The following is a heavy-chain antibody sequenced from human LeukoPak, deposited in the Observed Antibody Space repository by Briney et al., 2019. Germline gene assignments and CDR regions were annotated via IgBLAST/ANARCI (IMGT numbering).Heavy chain of an antibody. D-gene: IGHD3-3*01. CDR3: ARHETSSYDFWSGLDDY. Sequence: SVKVSCKASGGTFSSYAISWVRQAPGQGFEWMGGIIPIFGTANYAQKFQGRVTITTDESTSTAYMELSSLRSEDTAVYYCARHETSSYDFWSGLDDYWGQGTLVTVSS. V-gene: IGHV1-69*05. CDR1: GGTFSSYA. CDR2: IIPIFGTA. J-gene: IGHJ4*02.